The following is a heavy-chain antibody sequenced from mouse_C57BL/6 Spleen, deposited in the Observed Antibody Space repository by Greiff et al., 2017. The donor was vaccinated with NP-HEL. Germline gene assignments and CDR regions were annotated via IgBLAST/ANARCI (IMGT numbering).Heavy chain of an antibody. CDR3: ARPYYDYDRYYAMDY. D-gene: IGHD2-4*01. Sequence: EVQLQQSGPELVKPGASVKLSCPASVSPFPSSSLNWFNHSHGKSLEWIGDINPNNGGTSYNQKFKGKATLTVDKSSSTAYMELRSLTSEDSAVYYCARPYYDYDRYYAMDYWGQGTSGTVSA. CDR1: VSPFPSSS. CDR2: INPNNGGT. J-gene: IGHJ4*01. V-gene: IGHV1-26*01.